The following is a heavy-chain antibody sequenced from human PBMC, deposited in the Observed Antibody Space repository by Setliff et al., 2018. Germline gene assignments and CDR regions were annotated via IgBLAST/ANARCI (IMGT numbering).Heavy chain of an antibody. Sequence: WVRQAPGKGLEWIGSIYYSGSTYYNPSLKSRVTISVDTSKNQFSLKLSSVTAADTAVYYCARDRTRFTMVRGVIITRAFDYWGQGTLVTVSS. CDR3: ARDRTRFTMVRGVIITRAFDY. CDR2: IYYSGST. D-gene: IGHD3-10*01. J-gene: IGHJ4*02. V-gene: IGHV4-39*07.